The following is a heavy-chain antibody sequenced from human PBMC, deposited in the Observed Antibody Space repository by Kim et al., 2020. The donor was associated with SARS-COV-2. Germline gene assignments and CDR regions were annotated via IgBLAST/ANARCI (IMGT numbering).Heavy chain of an antibody. Sequence: SETLSLTCAVYGGSFSGHYWTWIRQAPGKGLEWIGEINDRGTSNYNPSLNSRVTMSVDTSKNQFSLTLKSVTAPDTATYYFARRNQHVRAFVHWGQGTL. CDR3: ARRNQHVRAFVH. V-gene: IGHV4-34*01. J-gene: IGHJ4*02. CDR1: GGSFSGHY. CDR2: INDRGTS. D-gene: IGHD3-3*02.